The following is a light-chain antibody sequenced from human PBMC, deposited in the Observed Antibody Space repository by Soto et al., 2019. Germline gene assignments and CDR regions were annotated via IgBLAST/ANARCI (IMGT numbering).Light chain of an antibody. CDR1: QGISNY. CDR3: LHHNSLPLA. CDR2: TAS. J-gene: IGKJ4*01. V-gene: IGKV1-9*01. Sequence: DIQMTHSPSTLSESVGYRVTITCLASQGISNYLAWYQQKPGKAPNLLIHTASTLQSGVPSRFSGSGSGTEFTLTISSLQPEDFATYYCLHHNSLPLAFGGGTKVDI.